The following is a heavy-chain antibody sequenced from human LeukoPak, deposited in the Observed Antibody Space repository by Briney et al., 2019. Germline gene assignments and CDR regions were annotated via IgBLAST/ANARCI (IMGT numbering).Heavy chain of an antibody. D-gene: IGHD5-12*01. CDR1: GGSISSYY. J-gene: IGHJ5*02. CDR3: ARDRGVIVATTNWFDP. Sequence: SETLSLTCTVSGGSISSYYWSWIRQPPGKGLEWIGYIYYSGSTNYNPSLKSRVTTSVDTSKNQFSLKLSSVTAADTAVYYCARDRGVIVATTNWFDPWGQGTLVTVSS. V-gene: IGHV4-59*01. CDR2: IYYSGST.